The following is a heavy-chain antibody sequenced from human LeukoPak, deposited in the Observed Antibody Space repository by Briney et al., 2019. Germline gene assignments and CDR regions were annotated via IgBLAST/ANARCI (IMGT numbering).Heavy chain of an antibody. CDR2: IYYSGST. CDR3: ARGSIFHYYYGMDV. CDR1: GGSISSGGYY. Sequence: SQTLSLTCTVSGGSISSGGYYWSWIRQHPGKGLEWIGYIYYSGSTYYNPSLKSRVTISVDTSKNRFSLKLSSVTAADTAVYYCARGSIFHYYYGMDVWGQGTTVTVSS. V-gene: IGHV4-31*03. D-gene: IGHD3-9*01. J-gene: IGHJ6*02.